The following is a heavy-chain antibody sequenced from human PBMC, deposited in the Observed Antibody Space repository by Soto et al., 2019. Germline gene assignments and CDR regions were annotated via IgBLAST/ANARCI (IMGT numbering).Heavy chain of an antibody. CDR3: ARGGSLFYYYGIDV. D-gene: IGHD3-16*01. Sequence: GGSLRLSSAASGLTISTNYMTWVRQAPGKGLEWVSLIDCGGDTYYADSVKGRFTISRDSFKNTLYHQMNNVRAEDTAVYNCARGGSLFYYYGIDVWGEGTTVTVAS. CDR2: IDCGGDT. CDR1: GLTISTNY. J-gene: IGHJ6*02. V-gene: IGHV3-53*01.